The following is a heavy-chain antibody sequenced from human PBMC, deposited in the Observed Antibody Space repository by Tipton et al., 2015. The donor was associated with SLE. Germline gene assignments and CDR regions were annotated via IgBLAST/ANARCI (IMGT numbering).Heavy chain of an antibody. CDR2: IKQDGSEK. CDR1: GFNFSSYW. Sequence: SLRLSCAASGFNFSSYWMSWVHQAPGKGLEWVANIKQDGSEKYYVDSVKGRFTISRDNAKNSLYLQMNSLRAEDTAVYYCARDGDWGRYFDLWGRGALVTVSS. J-gene: IGHJ2*01. CDR3: ARDGDWGRYFDL. V-gene: IGHV3-7*01. D-gene: IGHD3/OR15-3a*01.